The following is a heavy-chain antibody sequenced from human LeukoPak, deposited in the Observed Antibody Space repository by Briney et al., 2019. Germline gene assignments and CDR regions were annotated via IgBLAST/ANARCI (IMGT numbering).Heavy chain of an antibody. CDR1: GFTFSSFA. Sequence: PGGSLRLSCSASGFTFSSFAMNWVRRSPEKGLEWVSIISGYGDTTYYTDSVKGRFTISRDNSKNTLYLQMNSLRAEDTAVYYCAELGITMIGGVWGKGTTVTISS. V-gene: IGHV3-23*01. CDR2: ISGYGDTT. D-gene: IGHD3-10*02. CDR3: AELGITMIGGV. J-gene: IGHJ6*04.